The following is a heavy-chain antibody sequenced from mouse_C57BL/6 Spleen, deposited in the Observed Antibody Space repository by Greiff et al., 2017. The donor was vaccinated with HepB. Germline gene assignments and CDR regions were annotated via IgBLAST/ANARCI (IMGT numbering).Heavy chain of an antibody. CDR1: GYTFTSYW. D-gene: IGHD4-1*01. CDR3: ARGWDLYAMDY. V-gene: IGHV1-69*01. CDR2: IDPSDSYT. J-gene: IGHJ4*01. Sequence: QVQLQQPGAELVMPGASVKLSCKASGYTFTSYWMHWVKQRPGQGLEWIGEIDPSDSYTNYNQKFKGKSTLTVDKSSSTAYMQLSSLTSDDSAVYYCARGWDLYAMDYWGQGTSVTVSS.